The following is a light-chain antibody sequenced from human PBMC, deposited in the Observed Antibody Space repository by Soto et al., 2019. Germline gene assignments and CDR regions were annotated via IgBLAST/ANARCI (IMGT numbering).Light chain of an antibody. CDR2: DAS. V-gene: IGKV1-5*01. CDR1: QNVNNW. Sequence: DIQMTQSPSTLAASVGDRVTITCRASQNVNNWVAWYQQKPGKAPKFLIYDASVLESGVPSRFSGSGSVTEFTLTISSLQPDDFATYYCQRYNSNSRTFGQGTNVEMK. CDR3: QRYNSNSRT. J-gene: IGKJ1*01.